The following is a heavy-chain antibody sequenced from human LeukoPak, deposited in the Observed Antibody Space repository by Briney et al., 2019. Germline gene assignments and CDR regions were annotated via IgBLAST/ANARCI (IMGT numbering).Heavy chain of an antibody. CDR2: ISGSSSYT. D-gene: IGHD6-13*01. V-gene: IGHV3-11*03. CDR1: GFTFSDYY. Sequence: GGSLRLSCAASGFTFSDYYMSWIRQAPGKGLEWVSYISGSSSYTNYADSVKGRFNISRDNAKNSLYLQMNSLRAEDTAVYYCARRYSSSWYDYWGQGTLVTVSS. CDR3: ARRYSSSWYDY. J-gene: IGHJ4*02.